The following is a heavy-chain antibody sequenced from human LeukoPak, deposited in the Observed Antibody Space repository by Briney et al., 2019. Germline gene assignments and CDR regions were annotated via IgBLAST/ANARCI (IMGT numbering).Heavy chain of an antibody. V-gene: IGHV3-11*01. CDR2: MSSSGSTI. D-gene: IGHD5-12*01. CDR1: GCTFSDYY. Sequence: GGSLRLSCAASGCTFSDYYMSWICQAPGKGLEWVSYMSSSGSTIYYADSVKGRFTISRDNAKNSLYLQMNSLRAEDTAVYYCPSDGGSNPSRGYSGYDPMYGMDVCGQGTTVTVSS. J-gene: IGHJ6*02. CDR3: PSDGGSNPSRGYSGYDPMYGMDV.